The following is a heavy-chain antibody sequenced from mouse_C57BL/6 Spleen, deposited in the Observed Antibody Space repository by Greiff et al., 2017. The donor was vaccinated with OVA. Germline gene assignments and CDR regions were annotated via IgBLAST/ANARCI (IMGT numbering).Heavy chain of an antibody. D-gene: IGHD2-3*01. V-gene: IGHV1-80*01. CDR2: IYPGDGDT. J-gene: IGHJ2*01. CDR1: GYAFSSYW. Sequence: QVQLQQSGAELVKPGASVKISCKASGYAFSSYWMNWVKQRPGKGLEWIGQIYPGDGDTNYNGKFKGKATLTADKSSSTAYMQLSSLTSEDSAVYFCARFYGYYEYYFDYWGQGTTLTVSS. CDR3: ARFYGYYEYYFDY.